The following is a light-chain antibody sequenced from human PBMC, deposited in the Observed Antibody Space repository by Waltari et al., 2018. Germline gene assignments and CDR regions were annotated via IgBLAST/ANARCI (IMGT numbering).Light chain of an antibody. CDR2: GAS. V-gene: IGKV3-15*01. CDR3: QQYYNWPPVT. J-gene: IGKJ5*01. CDR1: QSVSSK. Sequence: EIVMTQSPAPLSVSPGERAALSCRASQSVSSKLTRYQQKPGQAPRLLSYGASTRATGIPARFSGSGSGTDFTLTISSLQSEDFAVYYCQQYYNWPPVTFGQGTRLEIK.